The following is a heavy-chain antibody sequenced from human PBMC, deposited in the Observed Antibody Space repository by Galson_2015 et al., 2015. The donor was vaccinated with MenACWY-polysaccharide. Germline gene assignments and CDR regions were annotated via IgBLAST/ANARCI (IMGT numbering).Heavy chain of an antibody. Sequence: SLRLSCAASGFTFSSYAMSWVRQAPGKGLDWVSSISGSGTSTHYADSVKGRFTISRDNSKNTLYLQMNSLRGVDTAVFYCAKGWSTMTTGGQGNLVTVSS. D-gene: IGHD5/OR15-5a*01. CDR2: ISGSGTST. CDR3: AKGWSTMTT. J-gene: IGHJ4*02. V-gene: IGHV3-23*01. CDR1: GFTFSSYA.